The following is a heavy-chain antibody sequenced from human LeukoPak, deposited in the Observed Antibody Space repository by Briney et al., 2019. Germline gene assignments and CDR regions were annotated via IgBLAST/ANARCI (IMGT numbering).Heavy chain of an antibody. V-gene: IGHV3-11*04. J-gene: IGHJ6*03. CDR1: GFTFSDYY. CDR3: ARVSSKATARGLITKKNYYYYYMDV. Sequence: GGSLRLSCAASGFTFSDYYMSWIRQAPGKGLEWVSYISSSGSTKYYADSVKGRFTISRDNAKNSLYLQMNSLRAEDTAVYYCARVSSKATARGLITKKNYYYYYMDVWGKGTTVTISS. CDR2: ISSSGSTK. D-gene: IGHD3-10*01.